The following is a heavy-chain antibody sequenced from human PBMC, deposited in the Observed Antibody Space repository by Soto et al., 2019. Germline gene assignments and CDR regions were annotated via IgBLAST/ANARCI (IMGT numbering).Heavy chain of an antibody. CDR2: INPNSGGT. D-gene: IGHD6-13*01. CDR1: GYTFTGYY. Sequence: ASVKVSCKASGYTFTGYYMHWVRQAPGQGLEWMGWINPNSGGTNYAQKFQGRVTMTRDTSISTAYMELSRLRSDDTAVYYCAAGTIAAAAGGMDVWGQGTTVTVSS. J-gene: IGHJ6*02. CDR3: AAGTIAAAAGGMDV. V-gene: IGHV1-2*02.